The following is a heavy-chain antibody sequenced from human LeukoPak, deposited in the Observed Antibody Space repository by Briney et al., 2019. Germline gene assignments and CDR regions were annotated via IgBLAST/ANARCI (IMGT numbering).Heavy chain of an antibody. D-gene: IGHD2-21*01. V-gene: IGHV4-38-2*02. J-gene: IGHJ4*02. CDR1: GYSISSGYY. Sequence: TSETLSLTCTVSGYSISSGYYWGWIGQPPGKGLEWIGSIYHSGSTYYNPSLKSRVTVSVDTSKNQFSLKLSSVTAADTAVYYCARVRGGGDLFQFWGQGTLVTVSS. CDR2: IYHSGST. CDR3: ARVRGGGDLFQF.